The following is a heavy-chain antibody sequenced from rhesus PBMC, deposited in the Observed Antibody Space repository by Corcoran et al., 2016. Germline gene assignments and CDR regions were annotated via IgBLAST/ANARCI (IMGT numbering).Heavy chain of an antibody. CDR2: ISGRSGST. J-gene: IGHJ4*01. V-gene: IGHV4-99*01. CDR1: GYSISSGYY. Sequence: QVQLQESGPGLVKPSETLSLTCAVSGYSISSGYYWGWIRPPPGQGLEYIGYISGRSGSTYYNPSLESRVTMSKDTSKNQFSLKVSSVTAADTAVYYCARQYSTAVSNWGQGVLVTVSS. CDR3: ARQYSTAVSN. D-gene: IGHD4-29*01.